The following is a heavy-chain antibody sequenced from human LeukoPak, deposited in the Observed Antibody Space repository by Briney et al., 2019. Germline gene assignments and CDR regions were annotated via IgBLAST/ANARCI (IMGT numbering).Heavy chain of an antibody. D-gene: IGHD3-22*01. CDR3: AGGEDYYDSSGYYH. V-gene: IGHV1-8*01. J-gene: IGHJ5*02. CDR2: MNPNSGNT. CDR1: GYTFTSYD. Sequence: ASVTVSCKASGYTFTSYDINWVRQAPGQGLEWMGWMNPNSGNTDYAQKFQGRVTMTRNTSISTAYMELSSLRSEDTAVYYCAGGEDYYDSSGYYHWGQGTLVTVSA.